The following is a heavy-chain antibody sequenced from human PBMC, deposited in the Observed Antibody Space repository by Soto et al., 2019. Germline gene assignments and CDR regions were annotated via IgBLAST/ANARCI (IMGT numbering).Heavy chain of an antibody. CDR1: GGSISSSSYY. CDR3: ARHFGQYYYDSSGYYYDPRLYNWFDP. Sequence: SETLSLTCTVSGGSISSSSYYWGWIRQPPGKGLEWIGSIYYSGSTYYNPSLKSRVTISVDTSKNQFSLKLSSVTAADTAVYYCARHFGQYYYDSSGYYYDPRLYNWFDPWGQGTLVTVSS. CDR2: IYYSGST. V-gene: IGHV4-39*01. D-gene: IGHD3-22*01. J-gene: IGHJ5*02.